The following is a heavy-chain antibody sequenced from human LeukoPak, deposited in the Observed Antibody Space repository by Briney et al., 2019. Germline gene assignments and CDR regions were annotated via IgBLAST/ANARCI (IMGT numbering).Heavy chain of an antibody. CDR3: ASLYSFHSGSFPTN. D-gene: IGHD3-10*01. CDR1: GGSISSSSYY. CDR2: IYYSGST. V-gene: IGHV4-39*01. J-gene: IGHJ4*02. Sequence: PSETLSLTCTVSGGSISSSSYYWGWIRQPPGKGPEWIGSIYYSGSTYYNPSLKSRVTISVDTSKNQFSLKLTSVTAADTAVYYCASLYSFHSGSFPTNWGQGTLVTVSS.